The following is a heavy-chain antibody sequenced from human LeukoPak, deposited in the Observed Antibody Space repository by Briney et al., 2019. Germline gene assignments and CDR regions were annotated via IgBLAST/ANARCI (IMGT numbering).Heavy chain of an antibody. J-gene: IGHJ4*02. D-gene: IGHD4-17*01. CDR3: ARDEGDYGCRN. CDR1: GYTLTELS. CDR2: FDPEDGET. V-gene: IGHV1-24*01. Sequence: ASVKVSCKVSGYTLTELSMHWVRQAPGKGLEWMGGFDPEDGETVYAQKFQGRVTMTRDTSTSTVYMELSSLRSEDTAVYYCARDEGDYGCRNWGQGTLVTVSS.